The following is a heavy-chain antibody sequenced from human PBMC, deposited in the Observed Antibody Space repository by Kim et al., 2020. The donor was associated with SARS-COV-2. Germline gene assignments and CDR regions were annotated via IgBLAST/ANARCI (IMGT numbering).Heavy chain of an antibody. D-gene: IGHD6-13*01. V-gene: IGHV3-7*01. CDR3: AREWFGSSWPVNFDY. J-gene: IGHJ4*02. Sequence: DSVKGRFTISRDNAKNSLYLQMNSLRAEDTAVYYCAREWFGSSWPVNFDYWGQGTLVTVSS.